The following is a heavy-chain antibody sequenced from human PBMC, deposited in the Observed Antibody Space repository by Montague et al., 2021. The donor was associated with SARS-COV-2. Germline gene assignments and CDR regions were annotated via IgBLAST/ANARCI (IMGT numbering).Heavy chain of an antibody. CDR3: AKASRGYGGDFDS. V-gene: IGHV4-59*02. Sequence: SETLSLTCSVSGDPVNRNYWSWVRQPPGKGLEWLGYIFYSGSTHNPSLNSRVTMSLDTSKNHFSLNLISVTAADTAVYYCAKASRGYGGDFDSWGQGTLVIVSS. CDR2: IFYSGST. CDR1: GDPVNRNY. D-gene: IGHD4-23*01. J-gene: IGHJ4*02.